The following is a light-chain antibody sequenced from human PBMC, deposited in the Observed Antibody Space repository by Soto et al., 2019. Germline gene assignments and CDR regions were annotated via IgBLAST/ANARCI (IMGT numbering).Light chain of an antibody. CDR3: QQYYTYPQT. CDR2: AAS. CDR1: QGISSY. J-gene: IGKJ2*01. Sequence: AIRMTQSPSSFSASTGDRVTITCRASQGISSYLAWYQQKPGKAPKLLVDAASTLQYGVPSRFSGSGSGTDFTLTISCLQSEDFATYFCQQYYTYPQTFGQGTKVDIK. V-gene: IGKV1-8*01.